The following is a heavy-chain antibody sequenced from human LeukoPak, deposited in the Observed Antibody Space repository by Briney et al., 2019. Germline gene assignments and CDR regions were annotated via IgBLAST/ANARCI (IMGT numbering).Heavy chain of an antibody. CDR2: MNPSSGNA. V-gene: IGHV1-8*01. CDR3: ARARGINPMPSGI. Sequence: ASVKVSCKASGYTFTSYDINWVRQATGQGLEWMGWMNPSSGNAGYAQKFHGRVTMTRNTSISTAYMELSSLRSEDTAVYYCARARGINPMPSGIWGQGTMVTVSS. CDR1: GYTFTSYD. D-gene: IGHD2-2*01. J-gene: IGHJ3*02.